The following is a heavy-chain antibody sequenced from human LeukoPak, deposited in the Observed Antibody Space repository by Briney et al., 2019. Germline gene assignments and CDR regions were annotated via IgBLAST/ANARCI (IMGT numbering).Heavy chain of an antibody. CDR2: INPNSGGT. CDR3: ARDPEGYSGYVFDY. CDR1: GYTFTGYY. J-gene: IGHJ4*02. D-gene: IGHD5-12*01. V-gene: IGHV1-2*02. Sequence: ASVKVSCKASGYTFTGYYMHWVRQAPGQGLEWMGWINPNSGGTNYAQKFQGRVTMTRDTSISTAYMELSRLTSDDTAVYYCARDPEGYSGYVFDYWGQGTLVTASS.